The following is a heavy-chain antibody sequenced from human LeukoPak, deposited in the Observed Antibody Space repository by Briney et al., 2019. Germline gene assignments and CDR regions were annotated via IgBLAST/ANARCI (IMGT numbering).Heavy chain of an antibody. V-gene: IGHV4-38-2*02. CDR3: ARDKYTAAAGRPNWFDP. Sequence: SETLSLTCTVSGYSISSGYYWGWIRQPPGKGLEWIGSIYHSGSTYYNPSLKSRVTISVDTSKNQFSLKLSSVTAADTAVYYCARDKYTAAAGRPNWFDPWGQGTLVTVSS. CDR1: GYSISSGYY. CDR2: IYHSGST. D-gene: IGHD6-13*01. J-gene: IGHJ5*02.